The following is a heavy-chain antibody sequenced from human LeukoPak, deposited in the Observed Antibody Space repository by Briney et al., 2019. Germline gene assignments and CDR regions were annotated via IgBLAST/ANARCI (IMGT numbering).Heavy chain of an antibody. Sequence: RAAETLSLTCTVSGGSISSYYWSWVRQPPGKGLEWIGYIYYSGSTNYNPSLKSRVTISVDTSKNQFSLKLSSVTAADTAVYYCARGGQGWHDRGQGTLVTVSS. D-gene: IGHD1-1*01. J-gene: IGHJ4*02. CDR2: IYYSGST. CDR3: ARGGQGWHD. CDR1: GGSISSYY. V-gene: IGHV4-59*01.